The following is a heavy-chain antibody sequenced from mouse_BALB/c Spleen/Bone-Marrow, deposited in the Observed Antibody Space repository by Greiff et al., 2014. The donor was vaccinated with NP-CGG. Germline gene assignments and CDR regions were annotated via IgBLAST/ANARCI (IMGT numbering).Heavy chain of an antibody. CDR3: ARNYPFAY. V-gene: IGHV14-3*02. J-gene: IGHJ3*01. CDR1: GFNIKDSY. Sequence: VQLQQSGAELVKPGASVKLSCTASGFNIKDSYLHWVKQRPEQGLDWIGRIDPAKGNTNYDPKFQGKATITADTSSNTAYLQLSSLTSEDTGVYFCARNYPFAYWGQGTLVTVSA. CDR2: IDPAKGNT. D-gene: IGHD2-1*01.